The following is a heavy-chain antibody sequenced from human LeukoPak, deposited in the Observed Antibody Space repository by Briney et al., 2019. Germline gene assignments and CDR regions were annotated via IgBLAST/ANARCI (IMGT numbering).Heavy chain of an antibody. J-gene: IGHJ5*02. V-gene: IGHV4-34*01. Sequence: SETLSLTCAVYGGSFSGYYWSWIRQPPGKGLEWIGEINHSGSTNYNPSLKSRVTISVDTSKNQFSLKLSSVTAADTAVYYCARGCAGHTNWFDPWGQGTLVTVSS. CDR1: GGSFSGYY. D-gene: IGHD2-21*01. CDR3: ARGCAGHTNWFDP. CDR2: INHSGST.